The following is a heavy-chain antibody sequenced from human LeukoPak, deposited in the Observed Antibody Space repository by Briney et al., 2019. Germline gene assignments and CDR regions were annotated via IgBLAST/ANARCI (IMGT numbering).Heavy chain of an antibody. CDR2: IYYSGST. J-gene: IGHJ4*02. Sequence: PSETLSLTCTVSGGSISSGDYYWSWIRQPPGKGLEWIGYIYYSGSTYYNPSLKSRVTISVDTSKNQFSLKLSSVTAADTAVYYCASSQENGSGSSSPFDYWGQGTLVTVSS. D-gene: IGHD3-10*01. V-gene: IGHV4-30-4*01. CDR3: ASSQENGSGSSSPFDY. CDR1: GGSISSGDYY.